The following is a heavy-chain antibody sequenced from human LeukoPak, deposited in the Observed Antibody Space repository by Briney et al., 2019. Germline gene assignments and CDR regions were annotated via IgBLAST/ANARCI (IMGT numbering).Heavy chain of an antibody. J-gene: IGHJ4*02. D-gene: IGHD3-22*01. V-gene: IGHV3-48*01. Sequence: PGGSLRLPCAAPGFTFSTYNMNWVRQAPGKGLEWVSYISGNSDTIHYADSVKGRFTISRDEPKNSLYLQMNSLKTEDTAVYYCTRIFYYETGGYYPDHWGQGTLVTVSS. CDR1: GFTFSTYN. CDR2: ISGNSDTI. CDR3: TRIFYYETGGYYPDH.